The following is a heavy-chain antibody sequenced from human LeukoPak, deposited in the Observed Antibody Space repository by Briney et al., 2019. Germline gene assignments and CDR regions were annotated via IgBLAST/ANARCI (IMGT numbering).Heavy chain of an antibody. J-gene: IGHJ4*02. D-gene: IGHD1-26*01. Sequence: GGSLRLSCAASGFTFSSYWMSWVRQAPGKGLEWVANIKQDGNEKYYVDSVKGRFTISRDNSKNTLYLQMNSLRAEDTAVYYCAKWTYSGSYSGDYWGQGTLVTVSS. V-gene: IGHV3-7*01. CDR2: IKQDGNEK. CDR3: AKWTYSGSYSGDY. CDR1: GFTFSSYW.